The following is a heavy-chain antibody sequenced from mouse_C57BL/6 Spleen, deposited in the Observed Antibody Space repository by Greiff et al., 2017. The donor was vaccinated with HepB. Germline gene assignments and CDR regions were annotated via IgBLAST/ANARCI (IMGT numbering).Heavy chain of an antibody. CDR2: IHPNSGST. CDR3: AREDYGDYAMDY. CDR1: GYTFTSYW. V-gene: IGHV1-64*01. Sequence: QVQLKQPGAELVKPGASVKLSCKASGYTFTSYWMHWVKQRPGQGLEWIGMIHPNSGSTNYNEKFKSKATLTVDKSSSTAYMQLSSLTSEDSAVYYCAREDYGDYAMDYWGQGTSVTVSS. D-gene: IGHD1-1*01. J-gene: IGHJ4*01.